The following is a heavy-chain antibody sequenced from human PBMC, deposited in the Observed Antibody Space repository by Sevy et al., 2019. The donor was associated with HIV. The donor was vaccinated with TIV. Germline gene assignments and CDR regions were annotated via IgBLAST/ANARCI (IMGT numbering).Heavy chain of an antibody. CDR2: IIPISGPAGPT. V-gene: IGHV1-69*06. Sequence: ASVKVSCKSSGDSFSGYTIIWVRQAPGQGLEWMGGIIPISGPAGPTNSAQNFQDRATITADISTHTAYMELSSLRSEDTALYFSARASSCGGDCYCLHYWGQGTLVTVSS. D-gene: IGHD2-21*02. CDR1: GDSFSGYT. J-gene: IGHJ4*02. CDR3: ARASSCGGDCYCLHY.